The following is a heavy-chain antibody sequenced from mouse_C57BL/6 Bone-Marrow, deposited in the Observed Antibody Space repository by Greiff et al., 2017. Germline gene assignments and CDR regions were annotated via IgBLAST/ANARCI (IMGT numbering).Heavy chain of an antibody. D-gene: IGHD2-12*01. CDR3: ARKEGSYTGAMDY. Sequence: EVKLMESGGGLVKPGGSLKLSCAASGFTFSDYGMHWVRQAPEKGLEWVAYISSGSSTIYYADTVKGRFTISRDNAKNTLFLQMTSLRSEETAMYYCARKEGSYTGAMDYWGQGTSVTVSS. CDR1: GFTFSDYG. V-gene: IGHV5-17*01. J-gene: IGHJ4*01. CDR2: ISSGSSTI.